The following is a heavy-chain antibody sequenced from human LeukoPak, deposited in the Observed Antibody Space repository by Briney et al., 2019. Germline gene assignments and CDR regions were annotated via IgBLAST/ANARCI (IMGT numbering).Heavy chain of an antibody. CDR2: ISSSSSYI. D-gene: IGHD6-13*01. V-gene: IGHV3-21*01. CDR3: ARGTSSSWYYFDY. J-gene: IGHJ4*02. Sequence: GGSLRLSCAASGFTFSSYSMTWVRQAPGKGLEWVSSISSSSSYIYYADSVKGRFTISRDNAKNSLYLQMNSLGAEDTAVYYCARGTSSSWYYFDYWGQGTLLTVSS. CDR1: GFTFSSYS.